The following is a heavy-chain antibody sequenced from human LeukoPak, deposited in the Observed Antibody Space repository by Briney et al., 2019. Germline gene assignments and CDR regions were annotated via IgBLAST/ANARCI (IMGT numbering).Heavy chain of an antibody. CDR1: GFTVSSNY. V-gene: IGHV3-53*01. CDR3: ARGSSEFLWPYYYYGMDV. Sequence: GGSLRLSCAASGFTVSSNYMSWVRQAPGKGLEWVSVIYSGGSTYYADSVKGRFTISRDNSKNTLYLQMSSLRAEDTAVYYCARGSSEFLWPYYYYGMDVWGQGTTVTVSS. J-gene: IGHJ6*02. CDR2: IYSGGST. D-gene: IGHD3-10*01.